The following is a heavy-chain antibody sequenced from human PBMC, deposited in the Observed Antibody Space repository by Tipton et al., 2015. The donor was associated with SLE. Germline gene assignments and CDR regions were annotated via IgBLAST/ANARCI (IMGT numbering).Heavy chain of an antibody. D-gene: IGHD6-6*01. CDR2: LYHTGSA. Sequence: GLVKPSETLSVTCSVSGGSFSDYKWNWIRQSPGKGLEWIAFLYHTGSAVYNPSLESRATASLDTSKSQFSLNLSSVTTADTAVYYCARKSLVEDLWGQGTLVTVSS. CDR3: ARKSLVEDL. CDR1: GGSFSDYK. V-gene: IGHV4-59*01. J-gene: IGHJ4*02.